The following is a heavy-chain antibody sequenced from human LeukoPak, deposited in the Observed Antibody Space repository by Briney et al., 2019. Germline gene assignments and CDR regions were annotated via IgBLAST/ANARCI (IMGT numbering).Heavy chain of an antibody. V-gene: IGHV3-23*01. D-gene: IGHD3-16*01. CDR2: ISGSGATT. CDR1: GFTFSSYA. Sequence: HPGGSLRLSCAASGFTFSSYAMSWVRQAPGKGLEWVSTISGSGATTYYADSVKGRFTISRDNSKNTLYLQMNSLRAEDTAVYYCAKPTFGGVIWRFGYWGQGTLVTVSS. J-gene: IGHJ4*02. CDR3: AKPTFGGVIWRFGY.